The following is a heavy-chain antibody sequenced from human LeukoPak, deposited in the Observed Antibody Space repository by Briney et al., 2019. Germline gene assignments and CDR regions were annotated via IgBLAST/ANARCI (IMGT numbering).Heavy chain of an antibody. CDR3: ARAPLEYSSGFRFDP. CDR1: GGAISSYY. CDR2: IYYSGST. J-gene: IGHJ5*02. V-gene: IGHV4-59*01. Sequence: PSETLSLTCTVSGGAISSYYWSWIRQPPGKGLEWIGYIYYSGSTNYNPSLKSRVTISVDTSKNQFSLKLRSVTAADTAVYYCARAPLEYSSGFRFDPWGQGTLVTVSS. D-gene: IGHD6-19*01.